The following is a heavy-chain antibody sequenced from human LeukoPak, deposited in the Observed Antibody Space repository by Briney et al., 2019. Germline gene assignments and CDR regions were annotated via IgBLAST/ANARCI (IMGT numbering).Heavy chain of an antibody. Sequence: PGVSLRLSCAASGFTFSNDWMNWVRRAPGQGLEWVANINQDGSGKYYVDSVKGRFTISRDNAKNSLFLQMNSLRAEDTAVYYCARGLRWVDYWGQGTLVTVSS. CDR1: GFTFSNDW. D-gene: IGHD4-23*01. V-gene: IGHV3-7*03. CDR2: INQDGSGK. J-gene: IGHJ4*02. CDR3: ARGLRWVDY.